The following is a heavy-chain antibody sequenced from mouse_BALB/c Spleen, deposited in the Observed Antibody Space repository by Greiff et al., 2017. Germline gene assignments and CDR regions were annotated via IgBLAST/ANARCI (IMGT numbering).Heavy chain of an antibody. Sequence: VQLQQSGAELVKPGASVKLSCKASGYTFTSYYMYWVKQRPGQGLEWIGEINPSNGGTNFNEKFKSKATLTVDKSSSTAYMQLSSLTSEDSAVYYCTRIRYDGYFDVWGAGTTVTVSS. CDR3: TRIRYDGYFDV. V-gene: IGHV1S81*02. J-gene: IGHJ1*01. CDR2: INPSNGGT. CDR1: GYTFTSYY. D-gene: IGHD2-14*01.